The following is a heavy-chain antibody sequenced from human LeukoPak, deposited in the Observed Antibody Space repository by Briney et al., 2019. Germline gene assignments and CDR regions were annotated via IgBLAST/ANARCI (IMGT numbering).Heavy chain of an antibody. CDR2: IYYSGST. CDR1: GGSISTYY. CDR3: ARDNYGGNYNGVDV. J-gene: IGHJ6*02. V-gene: IGHV4-59*01. Sequence: TASVTLSLTCTVSGGSISTYYWSWIRQPPGKGLEWIGYIYYSGSTNYNPSLKSRVTISVDTSKNQFSLKLSSVTAADTAVYYCARDNYGGNYNGVDVWGQGTTVTVSS. D-gene: IGHD4-23*01.